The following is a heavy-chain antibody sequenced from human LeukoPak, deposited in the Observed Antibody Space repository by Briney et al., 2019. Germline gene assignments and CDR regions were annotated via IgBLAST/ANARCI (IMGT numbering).Heavy chain of an antibody. V-gene: IGHV4-4*07. D-gene: IGHD6-13*01. CDR3: ARVSAAGMWDY. J-gene: IGHJ4*02. Sequence: SETLSLTCIVSGGSINSYYWSWLRQPAGKGLEWIGRIYSSGSTNYNPSLKSRVTMSVDTSKNQFSLKLNSVTAADTAVYYCARVSAAGMWDYWGQGTLVTVSS. CDR1: GGSINSYY. CDR2: IYSSGST.